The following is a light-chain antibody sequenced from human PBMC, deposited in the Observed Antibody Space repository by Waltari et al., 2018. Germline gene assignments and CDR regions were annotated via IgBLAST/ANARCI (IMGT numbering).Light chain of an antibody. CDR1: SSDVGGYNY. CDR3: SSDAGSNNLRV. CDR2: EVS. J-gene: IGLJ2*01. Sequence: QSALTQPPSASGSPGQSVTISCTGTSSDVGGYNYVSWYQQHPGKAPKLMVYEVSKRPSGVPDCFSGSKSGSTAALTVSGLQAEDEADYYCSSDAGSNNLRVFGGGTKLTVL. V-gene: IGLV2-8*01.